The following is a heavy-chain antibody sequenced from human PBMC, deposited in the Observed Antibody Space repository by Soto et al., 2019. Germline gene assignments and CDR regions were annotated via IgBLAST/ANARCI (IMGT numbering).Heavy chain of an antibody. J-gene: IGHJ2*01. D-gene: IGHD2-15*01. V-gene: IGHV1-69*12. Sequence: QVQLVQSGAEVKKPGSSVKVSCKASGGTFSSYAISWVRQAPGQGLEWMGGIIPIFGTTNYAQKFQGRVTSTADESTSTAYMELNSLRSEDTAVYYCARVVTVVKSFHYWYFDLWGRGTLVTVSS. CDR2: IIPIFGTT. CDR1: GGTFSSYA. CDR3: ARVVTVVKSFHYWYFDL.